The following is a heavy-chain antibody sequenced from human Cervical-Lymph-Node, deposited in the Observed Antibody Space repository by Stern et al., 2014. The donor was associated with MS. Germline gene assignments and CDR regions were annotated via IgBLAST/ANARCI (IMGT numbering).Heavy chain of an antibody. CDR2: IYYSGTT. CDR1: GASIDHHF. J-gene: IGHJ5*02. CDR3: ARATDL. Sequence: QVQLQESGPGLLRPSETLSLTCTVSGASIDHHFWSWIRQPPGKGLEWIGYIYYSGTTNYNASFKGRVAISIDTSRTQFSLRLSSVTAADTAVYYCARATDLWGQGTLVAVSS. V-gene: IGHV4-59*11.